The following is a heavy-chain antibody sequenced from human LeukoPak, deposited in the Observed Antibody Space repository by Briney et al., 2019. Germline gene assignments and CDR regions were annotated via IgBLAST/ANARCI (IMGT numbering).Heavy chain of an antibody. V-gene: IGHV3-74*01. D-gene: IGHD3-22*01. CDR1: GFTFSKYW. J-gene: IGHJ5*02. Sequence: GGSLRLSCAAAGFTFSKYWMHWVRQAPGKGLVWVSRINSDGINPSYADSVKGRFTISRDNAKNTLNLQMNSMRAEDTAVYYCARDLGQYYDTSDNWFDPWGQGTLVTVSS. CDR2: INSDGINP. CDR3: ARDLGQYYDTSDNWFDP.